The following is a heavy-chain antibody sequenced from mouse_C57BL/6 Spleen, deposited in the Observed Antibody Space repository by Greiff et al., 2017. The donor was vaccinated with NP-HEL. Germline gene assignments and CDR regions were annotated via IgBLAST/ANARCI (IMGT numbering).Heavy chain of an antibody. CDR2: ISYSGST. J-gene: IGHJ4*01. Sequence: EVHLVESGPGLAKPSPALSLSCSATGYSITSDYWNWIRKFPGDKLEYMGYISYSGSTYYNPSLKSRTSITRDTSTTQYYLQLNAVTTEDTATYDGARGYGSSYGYYAMDYWGQGTSVTVSS. CDR3: ARGYGSSYGYYAMDY. CDR1: GYSITSDY. D-gene: IGHD1-1*01. V-gene: IGHV3-8*01.